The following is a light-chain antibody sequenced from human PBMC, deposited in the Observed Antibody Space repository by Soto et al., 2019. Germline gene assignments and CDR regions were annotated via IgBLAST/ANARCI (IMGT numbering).Light chain of an antibody. J-gene: IGLJ2*01. CDR3: CSFRSSSTLV. CDR2: EVS. CDR1: SSDIGAYKY. V-gene: IGLV2-14*01. Sequence: QSALTQPASVSGSPGQSVTISCTGTSSDIGAYKYVSWYQHHPGKSPRLLIYEVSNRPSGVSNRFSASKSDNTASLTISGLQAEDEADYYCCSFRSSSTLVFGVGTKLTV.